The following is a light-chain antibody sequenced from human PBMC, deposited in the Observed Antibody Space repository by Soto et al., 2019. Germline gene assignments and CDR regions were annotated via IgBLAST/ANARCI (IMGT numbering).Light chain of an antibody. Sequence: VLSNSAGTLSLSPAERATLSCRASQSVSSSFLAWYQQKVGQAPRLLIYGASSRATGIPDRFSGSGSGTDFTLTISRLEPEDFAVYYCQQYGSSPRTFGQGTLLEIK. V-gene: IGKV3-20*01. CDR2: GAS. CDR3: QQYGSSPRT. CDR1: QSVSSSF. J-gene: IGKJ5*01.